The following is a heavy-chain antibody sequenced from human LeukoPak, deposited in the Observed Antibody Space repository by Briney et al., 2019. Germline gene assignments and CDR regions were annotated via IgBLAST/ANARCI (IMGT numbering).Heavy chain of an antibody. V-gene: IGHV3-7*01. CDR3: ARDRWELLSNSYHYCGLDV. Sequence: QPGGSLRLSCAASGFTFSNYWMSWVRQAPGKGLEWVANIKQDGSEKCYVDSEKGRFTISRDNAKNSLYLQMNSLRAEDTAVYYCARDRWELLSNSYHYCGLDVWGQGTTVTVSS. CDR1: GFTFSNYW. CDR2: IKQDGSEK. D-gene: IGHD2-15*01. J-gene: IGHJ6*02.